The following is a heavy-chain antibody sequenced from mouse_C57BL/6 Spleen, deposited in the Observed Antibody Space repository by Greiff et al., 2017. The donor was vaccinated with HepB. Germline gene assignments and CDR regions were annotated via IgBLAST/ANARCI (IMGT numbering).Heavy chain of an antibody. CDR1: GYTFTSYD. J-gene: IGHJ1*03. CDR2: IYPRDGST. D-gene: IGHD2-5*01. Sequence: VMLVESGPELVKPGASVKLSCKASGYTFTSYDINWVKQRPGQGLEWIGWIYPRDGSTKYNEKFKGKATLTVDTSSSTAYMELHSLTSEDSAVYFCARGKAYYSNYEGYFDVWGTGTTVTVSS. V-gene: IGHV1-85*01. CDR3: ARGKAYYSNYEGYFDV.